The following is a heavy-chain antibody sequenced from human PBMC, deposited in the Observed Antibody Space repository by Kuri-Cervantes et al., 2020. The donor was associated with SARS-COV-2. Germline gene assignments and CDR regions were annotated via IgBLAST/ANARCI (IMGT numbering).Heavy chain of an antibody. Sequence: CAASGFDFSNAWMTWVRLAPWTGFEWVGRIQGKIDGGTSDYAAPVKGRFTISRDDSKNTLYLQMNSLKSEDTGVDYCTPYRWEESGWGQGTLVTVSS. CDR2: IQGKIDGGTS. J-gene: IGHJ4*02. CDR1: GFDFSNAW. D-gene: IGHD1-26*01. V-gene: IGHV3-15*01. CDR3: TPYRWEESG.